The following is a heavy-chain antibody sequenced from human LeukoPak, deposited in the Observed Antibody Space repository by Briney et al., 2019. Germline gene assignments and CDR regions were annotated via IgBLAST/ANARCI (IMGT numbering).Heavy chain of an antibody. CDR3: ARHGVAGALGEAFDI. CDR1: GDSFTGYS. Sequence: GGSLKISCKGSGDSFTGYSVGCVRQMPGESLEWVGIIYTGDSDTRYSPSFQGQVTIPADKSINTAYLQWSSLKASDTAMYYCARHGVAGALGEAFDIWGQGTMVTVSS. J-gene: IGHJ3*02. D-gene: IGHD6-13*01. CDR2: IYTGDSDT. V-gene: IGHV5-51*01.